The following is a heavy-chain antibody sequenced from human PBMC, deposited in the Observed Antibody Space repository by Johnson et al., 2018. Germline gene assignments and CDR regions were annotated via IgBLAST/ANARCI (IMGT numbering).Heavy chain of an antibody. Sequence: VQLQESGGGLVQPGGSLRLSCTASGFSFSTYWIHWVRQAPGQGLVWVSRINGDESYVNLLDYVKGRFTLSRDNAKSTVYLKMNSLRAEDTGVYFCATTWTPPTLAFYQWGQGPMVTVSS. V-gene: IGHV3-74*01. CDR2: INGDESYV. D-gene: IGHD2-2*01. CDR3: ATTWTPPTLAFYQ. J-gene: IGHJ4*02. CDR1: GFSFSTYW.